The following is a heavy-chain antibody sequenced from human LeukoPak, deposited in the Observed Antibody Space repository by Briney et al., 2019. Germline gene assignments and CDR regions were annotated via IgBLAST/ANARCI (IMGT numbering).Heavy chain of an antibody. D-gene: IGHD3-16*01. CDR1: GGSISSHY. V-gene: IGHV4-59*11. J-gene: IGHJ6*03. CDR2: IYYSGST. Sequence: PSETLSLTCTVSGGSISSHYWSWIRQPPGKGLEWIGYIYYSGSTNYNPSLKSRVTISVDTSKNQFSLKLSSVTAADTAVYYCAGPGGSYGYYMDVWGKGTTVTVSS. CDR3: AGPGGSYGYYMDV.